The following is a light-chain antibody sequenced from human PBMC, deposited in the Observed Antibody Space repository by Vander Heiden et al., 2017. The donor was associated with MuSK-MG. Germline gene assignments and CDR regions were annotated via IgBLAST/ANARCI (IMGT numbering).Light chain of an antibody. CDR3: QSYDSSLSGSGV. CDR1: SSTIRASYD. V-gene: IGLV1-40*01. Sequence: QSVLTQQLSVSGAPGPRVTISCTGSSSTIRASYDVHWYQQHPVTAPKLPNYCNSNRPSGVPDRFSGSKSGTSASLAITGLQAEDEADDYCQSYDSSLSGSGVFGGGTKLTVL. CDR2: CNS. J-gene: IGLJ2*01.